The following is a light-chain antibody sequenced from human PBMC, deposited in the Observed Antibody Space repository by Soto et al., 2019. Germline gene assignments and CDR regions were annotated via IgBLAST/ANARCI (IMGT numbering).Light chain of an antibody. CDR2: EVS. J-gene: IGLJ2*01. Sequence: QSALTQPPSASGSPGQSVPISCTGTSSDLGGYNYVSWYQQHPGKAPKLMIYEVSLRPSGVPDRFSGSKSGNTASLTVSGLQAEDEADYYCSSYAGSNNLIFGGGTKLTVL. CDR1: SSDLGGYNY. V-gene: IGLV2-8*01. CDR3: SSYAGSNNLI.